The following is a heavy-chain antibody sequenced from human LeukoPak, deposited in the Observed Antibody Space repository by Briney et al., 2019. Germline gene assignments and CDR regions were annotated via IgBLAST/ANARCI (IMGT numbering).Heavy chain of an antibody. Sequence: SQTLSLTCAISGDSVSSNNFATWNWIRQSPSRGLEWLGRTYYRSKWSQDYALSVKSRITINADTSKNQFSLQLKSVTPEDTAVYYCARGLWFGGTTPYWGQGTLVTVSS. CDR3: ARGLWFGGTTPY. D-gene: IGHD3-10*01. CDR1: GDSVSSNNFAT. CDR2: TYYRSKWSQ. V-gene: IGHV6-1*01. J-gene: IGHJ4*02.